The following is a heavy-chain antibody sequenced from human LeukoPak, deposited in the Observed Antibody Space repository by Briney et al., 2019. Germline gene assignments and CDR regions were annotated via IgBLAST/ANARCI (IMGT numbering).Heavy chain of an antibody. CDR1: GGTFSSYA. D-gene: IGHD5-12*01. CDR3: ASRDVVPKGAFDI. J-gene: IGHJ3*02. CDR2: IIPILGIA. Sequence: SVKVSCKASGGTFSSYAISWVRQAPGQGLEWMGRIIPILGIANYAQKFQGRVTITADKSTSTAYMELSSLRSEDTAVYYCASRDVVPKGAFDIWGQGTMVTVSS. V-gene: IGHV1-69*04.